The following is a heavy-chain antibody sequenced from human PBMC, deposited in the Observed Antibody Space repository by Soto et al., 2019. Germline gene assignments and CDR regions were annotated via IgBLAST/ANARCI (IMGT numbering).Heavy chain of an antibody. CDR3: ANSAYCTGTSCPFDF. J-gene: IGHJ4*02. Sequence: GGSLRLSCAASGFSFDRYAMTWVRQAPGKGLEWVSVIDYSGATTFYANSVKGRFTISRDNSPDTVYLQMTSLRAEDTAVYYCANSAYCTGTSCPFDFWGQGTLVTVSS. D-gene: IGHD2-2*01. CDR1: GFSFDRYA. V-gene: IGHV3-23*01. CDR2: IDYSGATT.